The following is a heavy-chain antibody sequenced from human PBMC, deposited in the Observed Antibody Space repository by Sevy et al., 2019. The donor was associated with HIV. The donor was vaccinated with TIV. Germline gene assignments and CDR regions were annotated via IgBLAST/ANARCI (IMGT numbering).Heavy chain of an antibody. V-gene: IGHV6-1*01. D-gene: IGHD6-19*01. Sequence: SQTLSLTCAISGASVSSNSAAWNWIMQSPSRGLEWLGRTYYRSKWYNDYAVSVKSRITINPDTSKNQFSLQLNSVTPEDTAVYYCARAGYSSGWYLLFFDYWGQGTLVTVSS. CDR3: ARAGYSSGWYLLFFDY. CDR1: GASVSSNSAA. J-gene: IGHJ4*02. CDR2: TYYRSKWYN.